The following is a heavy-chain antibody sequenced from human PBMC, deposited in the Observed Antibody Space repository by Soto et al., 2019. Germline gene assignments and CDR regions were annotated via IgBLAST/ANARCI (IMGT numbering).Heavy chain of an antibody. CDR2: IIKDGSEK. Sequence: PVGSLRLSCASSVFTFSNYWMTWVRQYPGKGLEWVANIIKDGSEKSYVDSVKGRFTISRDNAKRSLYLEMNSLRVEDTAMYYCARDWGGLGYWGQGTLVTVSS. CDR1: VFTFSNYW. CDR3: ARDWGGLGY. V-gene: IGHV3-7*03. D-gene: IGHD3-10*01. J-gene: IGHJ4*02.